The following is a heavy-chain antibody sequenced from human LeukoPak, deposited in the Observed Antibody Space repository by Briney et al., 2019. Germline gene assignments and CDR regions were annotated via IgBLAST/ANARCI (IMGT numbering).Heavy chain of an antibody. Sequence: PGGSLRLSCASSGFAFSSYEMNWVRQAPGKGLEWVSYISSSGSIIYYADSVKGRFTISRDNAKNSLFLQMNSLRADDTATYYCVKEGGKNYGDYWWFDPWGQGTLVTVSS. J-gene: IGHJ5*02. D-gene: IGHD4-17*01. CDR3: VKEGGKNYGDYWWFDP. CDR1: GFAFSSYE. V-gene: IGHV3-48*03. CDR2: ISSSGSII.